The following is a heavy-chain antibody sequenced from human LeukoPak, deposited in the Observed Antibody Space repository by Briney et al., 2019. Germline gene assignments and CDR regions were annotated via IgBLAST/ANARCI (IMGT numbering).Heavy chain of an antibody. CDR3: ARGFDYYDSSGYNY. D-gene: IGHD3-22*01. V-gene: IGHV3-48*03. Sequence: GGSLRLSCAASGFTFSSYEMNWVRQAPGKGLEWVSYISSSGSTIYYADSVKGRFTISRDNAKNSLYLQMNSLRSEDTAVYYCARGFDYYDSSGYNYWGQGTLVTVPS. CDR1: GFTFSSYE. CDR2: ISSSGSTI. J-gene: IGHJ4*02.